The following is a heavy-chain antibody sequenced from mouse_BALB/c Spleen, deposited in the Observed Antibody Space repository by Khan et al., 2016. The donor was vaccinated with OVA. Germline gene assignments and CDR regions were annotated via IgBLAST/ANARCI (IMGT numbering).Heavy chain of an antibody. J-gene: IGHJ3*01. V-gene: IGHV1S22*01. D-gene: IGHD2-12*01. CDR3: TRWSYWFAY. Sequence: LQQPGSELVRPRASVKLSCKASGYTFTSYWMHWVKQRPGQGLEWIGDIYPGSGSTNYDEKFKSKATLTVDTSSSTAYMQLSSLTSEDSAVYYCTRWSYWFAYWGQGTLVTVSA. CDR2: IYPGSGST. CDR1: GYTFTSYW.